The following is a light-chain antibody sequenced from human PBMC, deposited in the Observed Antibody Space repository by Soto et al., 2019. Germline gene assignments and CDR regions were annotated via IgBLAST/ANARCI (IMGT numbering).Light chain of an antibody. V-gene: IGKV3-15*01. CDR1: QSVSSSY. CDR3: QQYNNWHSAT. Sequence: EILLTQSPGTLSLSPGERATLSCRAGQSVSSSYLAWYQQKPGQAPRLLMFRTSSRATGFPARFSGSGSGTEFNLTISSLKSEDFGVYYCQQYNNWHSATFGGGTKVDIK. CDR2: RTS. J-gene: IGKJ4*01.